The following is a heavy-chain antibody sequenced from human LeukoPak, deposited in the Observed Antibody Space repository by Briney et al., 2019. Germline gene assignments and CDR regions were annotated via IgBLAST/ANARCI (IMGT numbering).Heavy chain of an antibody. CDR3: ARFISRSWYFDY. J-gene: IGHJ4*02. V-gene: IGHV3-21*01. CDR1: GFTFSSYN. CDR2: ISSSSSYI. Sequence: PGGSLRLSCAASGFTFSSYNMNWVRQAPGKGLEWVSSISSSSSYIYYADSVKGRFTISRDNAENSLYLQMNSLRAEDTAVYSCARFISRSWYFDYWGQGTLVTVSS. D-gene: IGHD6-13*01.